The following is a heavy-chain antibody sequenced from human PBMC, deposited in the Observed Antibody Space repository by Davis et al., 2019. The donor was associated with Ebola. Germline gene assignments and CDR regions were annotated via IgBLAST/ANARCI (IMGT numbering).Heavy chain of an antibody. CDR2: INPNRGVT. J-gene: IGHJ5*02. V-gene: IGHV1-2*06. Sequence: ASVKVSCKASGYTFTGHYIQWVRQAPGQGLEWMGRINPNRGVTNYAQKFQGRVTMTRDTSTNTAYMELSRLRSDDTAVYYCARVLGYCSGGSCYSFNWFDPWGQGTLVTVSS. D-gene: IGHD2-15*01. CDR3: ARVLGYCSGGSCYSFNWFDP. CDR1: GYTFTGHY.